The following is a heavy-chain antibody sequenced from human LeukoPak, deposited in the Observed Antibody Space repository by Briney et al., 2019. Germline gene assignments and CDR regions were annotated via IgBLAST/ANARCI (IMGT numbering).Heavy chain of an antibody. CDR2: IRYDGSNK. CDR1: GFTFSSYG. J-gene: IGHJ4*02. Sequence: GGSLRLSCAASGFTFSSYGMHLVRQAPGKGLEWVAFIRYDGSNKYYADSVKGRFTISRGNSKNTLYLQMNSLRAEDTAVYYCAKDERYYFDYWGQGTLVTVSS. CDR3: AKDERYYFDY. V-gene: IGHV3-30*02.